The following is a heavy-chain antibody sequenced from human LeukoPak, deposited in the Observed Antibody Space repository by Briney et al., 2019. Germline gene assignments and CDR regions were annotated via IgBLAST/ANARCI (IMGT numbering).Heavy chain of an antibody. CDR3: ARAEIMIVTGGYFDY. J-gene: IGHJ4*02. V-gene: IGHV1-8*03. CDR1: GGTFSSYA. CDR2: MNPNSGNT. Sequence: ASVKVSCKASGGTFSSYAISWVRQATGQGLEWMGWMNPNSGNTGYAQKFQGRVTITRNTSISTAYMELSSLRSEDTAVYYCARAEIMIVTGGYFDYWGQGTLVTVSS. D-gene: IGHD3-22*01.